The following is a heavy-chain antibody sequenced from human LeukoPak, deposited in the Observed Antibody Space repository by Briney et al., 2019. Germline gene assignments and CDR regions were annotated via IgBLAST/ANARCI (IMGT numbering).Heavy chain of an antibody. Sequence: GASVKVSCKASGYSFTGYYMHLVRQAPGQGLEWMGWINPNSGGTNYAQMFQGRVTMTRDTSISTAYMELSRLRSDDTGVYYCASGKGPRPIDYWGQGTLVTVSS. J-gene: IGHJ4*02. CDR1: GYSFTGYY. D-gene: IGHD1-1*01. V-gene: IGHV1-2*02. CDR2: INPNSGGT. CDR3: ASGKGPRPIDY.